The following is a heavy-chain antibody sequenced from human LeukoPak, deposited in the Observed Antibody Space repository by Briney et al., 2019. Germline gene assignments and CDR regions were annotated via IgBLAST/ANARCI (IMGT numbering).Heavy chain of an antibody. V-gene: IGHV4-34*01. CDR3: ARLSTLVQGIVTHLIFDN. CDR2: INHSGST. D-gene: IGHD3-10*01. J-gene: IGHJ4*02. CDR1: GGSFSGYY. Sequence: TSETLSLTCAVYGGSFSGYYWSWIRQPPGKGLEWIGEINHSGSTYYNPSLKSRVTISVDRSNNQFSLKLSSVTAADTAVYYCARLSTLVQGIVTHLIFDNWGQGTLVTVSS.